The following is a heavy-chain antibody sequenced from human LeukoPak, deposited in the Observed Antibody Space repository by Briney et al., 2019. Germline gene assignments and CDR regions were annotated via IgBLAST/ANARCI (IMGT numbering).Heavy chain of an antibody. Sequence: HPGGSLRLSCAASGFTFSSYWMSWVRQAPGKGLEWVANIKQVGSEKNYVDSVKGRFTISRDNAKNSLYLQMNSLRAEDTAVYYFAKGGAVSSKNITMVRGTRTYYYYIDVWGKGTTVTISS. CDR2: IKQVGSEK. J-gene: IGHJ6*03. D-gene: IGHD3-10*01. V-gene: IGHV3-7*03. CDR1: GFTFSSYW. CDR3: AKGGAVSSKNITMVRGTRTYYYYIDV.